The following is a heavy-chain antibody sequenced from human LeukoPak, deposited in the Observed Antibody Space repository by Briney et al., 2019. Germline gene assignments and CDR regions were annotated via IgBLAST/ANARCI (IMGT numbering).Heavy chain of an antibody. J-gene: IGHJ4*02. CDR2: IKSKTDGGTT. V-gene: IGHV3-15*01. CDR1: GFTFSNAW. D-gene: IGHD5-18*01. Sequence: PGGSLRLSCAASGFTFSNAWMSWVRQAPGKVLEWVGRIKSKTDGGTTDYAAPVKGRFTISRDDSKNTLYLQMNSLKTEDTAVYYCTTGIRGGYSYGTYYFDYWGQGTLVTVSS. CDR3: TTGIRGGYSYGTYYFDY.